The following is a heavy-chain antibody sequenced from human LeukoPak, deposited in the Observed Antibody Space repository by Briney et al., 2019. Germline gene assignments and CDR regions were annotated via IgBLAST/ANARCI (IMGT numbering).Heavy chain of an antibody. V-gene: IGHV4-31*03. J-gene: IGHJ4*02. D-gene: IGHD6-6*01. CDR2: IYYSGST. CDR3: ARYISSGLDY. Sequence: SETLSLTCTVSGGSITSGDYYWSWIRQHPGKGLEWIGYIYYSGSTYYNPSLKSRVTLSVDTSKNQFSLKLSYVNAADTAVYYCARYISSGLDYWGQGTLVTVSS. CDR1: GGSITSGDYY.